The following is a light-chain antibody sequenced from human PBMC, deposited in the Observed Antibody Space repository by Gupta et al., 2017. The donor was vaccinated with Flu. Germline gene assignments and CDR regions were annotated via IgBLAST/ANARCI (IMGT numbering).Light chain of an antibody. V-gene: IGKV2-28*01. CDR1: QSLRQSNGYNY. CDR3: MQYLQTGT. CDR2: LGS. J-gene: IGKJ3*01. Sequence: HGTLGESACNTCRFSQSLRQSNGYNYMDWYLQKPGQSQQLLIYLGSKRAGGVSDRFSGSGSGTDFTLKSSRVEAEDVGVYYCMQYLQTGTFGHGTKVDIK.